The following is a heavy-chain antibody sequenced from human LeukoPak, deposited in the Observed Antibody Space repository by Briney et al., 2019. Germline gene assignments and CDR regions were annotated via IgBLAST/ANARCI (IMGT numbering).Heavy chain of an antibody. Sequence: GGSLRLSCAASGFTFSKYAMHWVRQAPGKGLEWMSVISYDGRNKYFADSVKGRFTLSRDNSKNTLYLQMNNLRAEDTAVYYCATDPGNDAFDIWGQGTMVTVSS. D-gene: IGHD7-27*01. CDR3: ATDPGNDAFDI. V-gene: IGHV3-30*04. CDR1: GFTFSKYA. CDR2: ISYDGRNK. J-gene: IGHJ3*02.